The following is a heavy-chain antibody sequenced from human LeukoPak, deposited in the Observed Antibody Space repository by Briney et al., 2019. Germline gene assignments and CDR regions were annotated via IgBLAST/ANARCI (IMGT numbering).Heavy chain of an antibody. CDR1: GGSISSYY. CDR2: IYYSGST. Sequence: SETLSLTCTVSGGSISSYYWSWIRQPPGKGLEWIGYIYYSGSTNYNPSLKSRVTISVDTSKNQFSLKLSSVTAAGTAVYYCARVGSSLYFDYWGQGTLVTVSS. V-gene: IGHV4-59*01. J-gene: IGHJ4*02. D-gene: IGHD6-13*01. CDR3: ARVGSSLYFDY.